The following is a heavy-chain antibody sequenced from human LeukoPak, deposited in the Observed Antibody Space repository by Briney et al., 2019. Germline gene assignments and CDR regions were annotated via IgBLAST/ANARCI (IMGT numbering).Heavy chain of an antibody. CDR3: ARGVNWIDP. Sequence: SETLSLTCTVSGGSVSSYYWSWIRQPPGKGLEWIGYISYSGTTNYNPSLKSRVTISIDTSKNQSSLKLSSVTAADTAVYYCARGVNWIDPWGQGTLVTVSS. J-gene: IGHJ5*02. CDR1: GGSVSSYY. D-gene: IGHD6-13*01. CDR2: ISYSGTT. V-gene: IGHV4-59*02.